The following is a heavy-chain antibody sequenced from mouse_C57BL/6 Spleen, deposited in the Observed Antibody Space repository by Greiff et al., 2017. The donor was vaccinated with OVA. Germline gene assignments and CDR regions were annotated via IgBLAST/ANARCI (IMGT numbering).Heavy chain of an antibody. V-gene: IGHV1-15*01. J-gene: IGHJ3*01. D-gene: IGHD2-2*01. CDR1: RYTFTDYE. Sequence: QVQLQQSGAELVRPGASVTLSCKASRYTFTDYEMHWVKQTPVHGLEWIGAIDPETGGTAYNQKFKGKAILTADKSSSTAYMELRSLTSEDSAVYYCTRTLSTMVTSFAYWGQGTLVTVSA. CDR3: TRTLSTMVTSFAY. CDR2: IDPETGGT.